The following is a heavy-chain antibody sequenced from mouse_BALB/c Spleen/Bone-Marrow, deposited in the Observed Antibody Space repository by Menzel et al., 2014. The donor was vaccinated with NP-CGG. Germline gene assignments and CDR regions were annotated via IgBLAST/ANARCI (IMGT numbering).Heavy chain of an antibody. Sequence: EVMLVESGGGLVKPGGSLKLSCAASGFTFSDYYMYWVRQTPERRLEWVATISDGGSHTDDRGNVKGRFTISRDNAKNNLYLQMSSLKSEDTAMYYCARTYRPYALDYWGQGTSVTVSS. CDR3: ARTYRPYALDY. D-gene: IGHD2-14*01. J-gene: IGHJ4*01. V-gene: IGHV5-4*02. CDR1: GFTFSDYY. CDR2: ISDGGSHT.